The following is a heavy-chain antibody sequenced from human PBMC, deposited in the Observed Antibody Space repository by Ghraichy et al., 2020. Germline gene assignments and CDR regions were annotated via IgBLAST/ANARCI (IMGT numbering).Heavy chain of an antibody. CDR1: GFTFSSYA. D-gene: IGHD6-13*01. CDR3: AKVKQQLVNYYYYGMDV. J-gene: IGHJ6*02. V-gene: IGHV3-23*01. Sequence: GGSLRLSCAASGFTFSSYAMSWVRQAPGKGLEWVSAISGSGGSTYYADSVKGRFTISRDNSKNTLYLQMNSLRAEDTAVYYCAKVKQQLVNYYYYGMDVWGQGTTVTVSS. CDR2: ISGSGGST.